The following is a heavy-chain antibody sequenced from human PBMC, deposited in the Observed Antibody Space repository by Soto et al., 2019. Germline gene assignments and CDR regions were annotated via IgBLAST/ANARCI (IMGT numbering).Heavy chain of an antibody. CDR2: ISSGGSA. V-gene: IGHV4-4*07. CDR3: ARDDYPNWPDF. J-gene: IGHJ4*02. D-gene: IGHD4-17*01. CDR1: GGSINSYY. Sequence: PSETLSLTCYVSGGSINSYYWSWIRQPAGKGLEWIGRISSGGSAIYNPSLKSRVTISVDTSKNQFSLRLTSVTAADTAVYFCARDDYPNWPDFWGKGTRFTVSS.